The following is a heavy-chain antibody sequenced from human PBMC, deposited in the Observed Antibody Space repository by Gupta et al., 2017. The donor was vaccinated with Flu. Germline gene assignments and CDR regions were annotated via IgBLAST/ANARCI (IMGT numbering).Heavy chain of an antibody. V-gene: IGHV3-30*18. CDR3: AKDGPWTASCPYYCYYMDV. CDR1: GFTFSRYG. D-gene: IGHD2-2*01. Sequence: QMHLVESGGGVVQFGTSLRLSCAASGFTFSRYGMHWVRQASGKRLKGVGCVADIANDGSHKEYADSVRGRFTISRDNSKNTLSLEMDNLRVEDTAVYYCAKDGPWTASCPYYCYYMDVWGKGTTVIVSS. J-gene: IGHJ6*03. CDR2: IANDGSHK.